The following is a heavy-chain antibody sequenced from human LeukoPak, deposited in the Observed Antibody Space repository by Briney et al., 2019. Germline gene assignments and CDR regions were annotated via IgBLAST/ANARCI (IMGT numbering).Heavy chain of an antibody. CDR1: GFTFSSYS. V-gene: IGHV3-48*04. CDR3: AADRPTTDFDY. CDR2: ISSSSSTI. D-gene: IGHD5-12*01. Sequence: GSLRLSCAASGFTFSSYSMNWVRQAPGKGLEWVSYISSSSSTIYYADSVKGRFTISRDNAKNPLYLQMNSLRAEDTAVYYCAADRPTTDFDYWGQGTLVTVSS. J-gene: IGHJ4*02.